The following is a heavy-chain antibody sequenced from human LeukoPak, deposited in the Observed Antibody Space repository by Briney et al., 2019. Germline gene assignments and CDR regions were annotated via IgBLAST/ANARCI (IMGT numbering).Heavy chain of an antibody. J-gene: IGHJ4*02. CDR2: ISYDGSNK. CDR3: ARGPQLVRTQIDY. Sequence: PGGSLRLSCTASRFTFSRYTMHWVRQAPGKGLEWVAVISYDGSNKYYADSVKGRFTISRDNSKNTLYLQMNSLRAEDTAVYYCARGPQLVRTQIDYWGQGTLVTVSS. V-gene: IGHV3-30*04. D-gene: IGHD6-6*01. CDR1: RFTFSRYT.